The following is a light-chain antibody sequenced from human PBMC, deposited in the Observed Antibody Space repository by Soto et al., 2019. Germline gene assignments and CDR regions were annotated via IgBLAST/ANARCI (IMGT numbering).Light chain of an antibody. CDR3: QAWDRSTGGV. J-gene: IGLJ1*01. CDR1: KLGDKY. Sequence: SYELTQPPSVSVSPGQTASITCSGDKLGDKYACWYRQKPGQSPVLLIYQDTKRPSGIPERFSGSNSGNTATLTISGTQAMDEADYYCQAWDRSTGGVFGTGTKVTVL. V-gene: IGLV3-1*01. CDR2: QDT.